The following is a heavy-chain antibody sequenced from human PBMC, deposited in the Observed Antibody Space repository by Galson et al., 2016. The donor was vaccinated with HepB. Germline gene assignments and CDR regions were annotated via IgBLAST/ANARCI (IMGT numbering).Heavy chain of an antibody. CDR2: ISSSSSYI. Sequence: SLRLSCAASGFTVNSDWMHWVRQTPGKGLVWVSSISSSSSYIYYADSVKGRFTISRDNAKNSLYLPMNSLRAEDTAVYYCAAPRDSSVSYFPPRDWGQGTLVTVSS. CDR1: GFTVNSDW. J-gene: IGHJ4*02. D-gene: IGHD1-26*01. V-gene: IGHV3-21*01. CDR3: AAPRDSSVSYFPPRD.